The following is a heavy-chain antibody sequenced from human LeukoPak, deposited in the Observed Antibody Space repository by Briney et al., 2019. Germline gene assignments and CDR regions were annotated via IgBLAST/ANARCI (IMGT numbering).Heavy chain of an antibody. V-gene: IGHV4-34*01. CDR3: ARGLGITMVRGAYFDY. CDR1: GGSISSYY. Sequence: SETLSLTCTVSGGSISSYYWSWIRQPPGKGLEWIGEINHSGSTNYNPSLKSRVTISVDTSKNQFSLKLSSVTAADTAVYYCARGLGITMVRGAYFDYWGQGTLVTVSS. J-gene: IGHJ4*02. CDR2: INHSGST. D-gene: IGHD3-10*01.